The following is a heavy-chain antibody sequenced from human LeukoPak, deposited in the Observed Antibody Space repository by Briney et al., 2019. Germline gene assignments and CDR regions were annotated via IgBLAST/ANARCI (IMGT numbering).Heavy chain of an antibody. D-gene: IGHD6-19*01. V-gene: IGHV4-4*02. CDR2: VYHSGST. CDR1: GGSISSSNW. CDR3: ARLAIAVTPYYFDF. Sequence: SETLSLTCAVSGGSISSSNWWSWVRQPPGKGLEWIGEVYHSGSTNYIASLESRVTISIDKSKNQFSLKLSSVTAADTAVYYCARLAIAVTPYYFDFWGQGTLVTVSS. J-gene: IGHJ4*02.